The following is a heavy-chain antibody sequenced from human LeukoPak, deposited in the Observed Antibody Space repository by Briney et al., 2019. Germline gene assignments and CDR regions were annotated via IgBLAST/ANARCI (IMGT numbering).Heavy chain of an antibody. CDR1: GFTFSSYG. Sequence: GGSLRLSCAASGFTFSSYGMHWVRQAPGKGLEWVAIISYDESNKYYADSVKGRFTISRDNSKNTLYLQMNSLRAEDTAVYYCARDNPVYSSGWYPTPFDYWGQGTLVTVSS. D-gene: IGHD6-19*01. CDR2: ISYDESNK. CDR3: ARDNPVYSSGWYPTPFDY. J-gene: IGHJ4*02. V-gene: IGHV3-30*03.